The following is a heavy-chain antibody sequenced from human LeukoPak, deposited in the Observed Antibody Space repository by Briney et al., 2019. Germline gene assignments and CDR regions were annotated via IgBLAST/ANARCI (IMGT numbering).Heavy chain of an antibody. CDR2: ISSNGGST. CDR1: GFTFSSYA. V-gene: IGHV3-64*01. CDR3: ARATTGEHFDY. Sequence: GGSLRLSCAASGFTFSSYAMHWVRQAPGKGLEYVSAISSNGGSTYYANSVKGRFTISRDNSKNTLYLQMGSLRAEDMAVYYCARATTGEHFDYWGQGTLVTVSS. J-gene: IGHJ4*02. D-gene: IGHD7-27*01.